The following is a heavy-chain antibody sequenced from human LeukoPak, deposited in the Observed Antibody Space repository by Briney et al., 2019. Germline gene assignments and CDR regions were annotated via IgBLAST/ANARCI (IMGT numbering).Heavy chain of an antibody. CDR2: ITGSSSFI. Sequence: GGSLRLSCAASGFTFSSSTMHWVRQAPGKGLEWVASITGSSSFIYYSDSLQGRFTISRENAKNSLYLQMNSLRAEDAAVYYCARVVPYYYGSGSPYYYYMDVWGKGTTVTISS. J-gene: IGHJ6*03. D-gene: IGHD3-10*01. CDR1: GFTFSSST. CDR3: ARVVPYYYGSGSPYYYYMDV. V-gene: IGHV3-21*01.